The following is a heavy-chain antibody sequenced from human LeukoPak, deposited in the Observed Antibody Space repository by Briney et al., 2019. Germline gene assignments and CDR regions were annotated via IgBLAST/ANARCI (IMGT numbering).Heavy chain of an antibody. Sequence: GGSLRLSCAASGFTFSSYSMNWVRQAPGKGLEWVSAISGSGGSTYYADSVKGRFTISRDNSKNTLYLQMNSLRAEDTAVYYCAKDPSDDFDYWGQGTLVTVSS. CDR2: ISGSGGST. CDR3: AKDPSDDFDY. V-gene: IGHV3-23*01. CDR1: GFTFSSYS. J-gene: IGHJ4*02.